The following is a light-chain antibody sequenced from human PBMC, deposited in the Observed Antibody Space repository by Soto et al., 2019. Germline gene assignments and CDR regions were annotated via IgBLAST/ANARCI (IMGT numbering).Light chain of an antibody. CDR3: HQRSNWPLT. Sequence: EVVLTQSPDTLSLSPGGSVTLSCRASQSVSSYLAWYQQRPGQALRLLIYDVSKRATGIPARFSGSGSRTDFTLTITSLEPEDFAIYFCHQRSNWPLTFGGGTKLEIK. J-gene: IGKJ4*01. CDR1: QSVSSY. V-gene: IGKV3-11*01. CDR2: DVS.